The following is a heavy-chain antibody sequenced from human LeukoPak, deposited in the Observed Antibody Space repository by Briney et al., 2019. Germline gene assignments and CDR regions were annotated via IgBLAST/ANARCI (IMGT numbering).Heavy chain of an antibody. CDR1: GYTFTSYA. CDR2: INAGNGNT. CDR3: AREGEPLLWFGELLGTWYYFDY. D-gene: IGHD3-10*01. Sequence: ASVKVSCKASGYTFTSYAMHWVRQAPGQRLEWMGWINAGNGNTKYSQKFQGRVTITRDTSASTAYMELSSLRSEDTAVYYCAREGEPLLWFGELLGTWYYFDYWGQGTLVTVSS. J-gene: IGHJ4*02. V-gene: IGHV1-3*01.